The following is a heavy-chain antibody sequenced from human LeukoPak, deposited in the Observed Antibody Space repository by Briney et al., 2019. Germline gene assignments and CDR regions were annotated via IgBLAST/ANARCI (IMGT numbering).Heavy chain of an antibody. CDR3: ARADFDYYYGMDV. CDR1: GYSFTSYW. CDR2: IYPGDSDT. Sequence: GESLKISCKGSGYSFTSYWIGWVRQMPGKGLEWMGIIYPGDSDTRYSPSFQGQVTISADKSISTACLQWSSLKASDTAMYYCARADFDYYYGMDVWGQGTTVTVSS. V-gene: IGHV5-51*01. D-gene: IGHD3-3*01. J-gene: IGHJ6*02.